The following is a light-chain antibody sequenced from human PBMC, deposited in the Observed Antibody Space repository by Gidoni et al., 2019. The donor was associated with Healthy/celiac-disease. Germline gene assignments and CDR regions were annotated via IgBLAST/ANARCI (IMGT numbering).Light chain of an antibody. CDR3: QQSYSTPLWT. J-gene: IGKJ1*01. CDR1: QSISSY. V-gene: IGKV1-39*01. CDR2: AAS. Sequence: DLQMPQSPSSLSASVGDRVTITCRASQSISSYLNWYQQKPGKAPTLLIYAASSLQSGVPSRFSGSGSGTDFTLTISSLQPEDFATYYCQQSYSTPLWTFGQGTKVEIK.